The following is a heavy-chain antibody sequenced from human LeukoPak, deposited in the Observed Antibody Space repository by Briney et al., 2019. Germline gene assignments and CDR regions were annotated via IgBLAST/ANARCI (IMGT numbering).Heavy chain of an antibody. V-gene: IGHV3-9*01. CDR2: ISWNSGSI. Sequence: GGSLRLSCAASGFTFDDYAMHWVRQAPGKGLEWVSGISWNSGSIGYADSVKGRFTISRDNAKNSLYLQMNSLRAEDTALYYCAKDSAYYYGSGSYLWFDPWGQGTLVTVSS. CDR1: GFTFDDYA. D-gene: IGHD3-10*01. CDR3: AKDSAYYYGSGSYLWFDP. J-gene: IGHJ5*02.